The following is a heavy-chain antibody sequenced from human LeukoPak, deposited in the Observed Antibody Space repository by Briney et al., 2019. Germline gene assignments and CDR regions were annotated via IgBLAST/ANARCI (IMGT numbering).Heavy chain of an antibody. CDR2: IYYSGST. V-gene: IGHV4-59*01. CDR3: ARDQGITMIVDY. CDR1: GGSISSYY. Sequence: SETLSLTCTVSGGSISSYYWSWIRQPPGKGLEWIGYIYYSGSTNYNPSLKSRVTISVDTSKNQFSLKLSSVTAADTAVYYCARDQGITMIVDYWGQGTLVTVSS. J-gene: IGHJ4*02. D-gene: IGHD3-22*01.